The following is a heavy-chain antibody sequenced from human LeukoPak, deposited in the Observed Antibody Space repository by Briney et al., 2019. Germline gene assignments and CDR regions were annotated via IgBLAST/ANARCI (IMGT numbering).Heavy chain of an antibody. V-gene: IGHV3-23*01. J-gene: IGHJ3*02. CDR2: VSGSGGST. CDR3: ARPRYYDSSGYYFDI. CDR1: GFTFSSFA. Sequence: NPGGSLRLSCAASGFTFSSFAMTWVRQAPGKGLEWVSSVSGSGGSTYYADSEKGRFTVSRDNSKNTVYLQMNSLRAEDTAVYYCARPRYYDSSGYYFDIWGQGTMVTVSS. D-gene: IGHD3-22*01.